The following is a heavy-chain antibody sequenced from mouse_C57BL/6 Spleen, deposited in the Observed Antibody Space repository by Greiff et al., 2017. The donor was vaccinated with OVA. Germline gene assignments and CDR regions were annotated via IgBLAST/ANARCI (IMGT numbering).Heavy chain of an antibody. Sequence: VQLQESGPELVKPGASVKISCKASGYAFSSSWMNWVKQRPGKGLEWIGRIYPGDGDTNYNGKFKGKATLTADKSSSTAYMQLSSLTSEDSAVYFCARSTFYYGSSLYAMDYWGQGTSVTVSS. CDR2: IYPGDGDT. V-gene: IGHV1-82*01. CDR1: GYAFSSSW. CDR3: ARSTFYYGSSLYAMDY. D-gene: IGHD1-1*01. J-gene: IGHJ4*01.